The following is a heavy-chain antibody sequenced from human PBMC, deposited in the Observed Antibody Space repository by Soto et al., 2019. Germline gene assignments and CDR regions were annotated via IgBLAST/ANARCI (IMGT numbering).Heavy chain of an antibody. Sequence: GASVKVSCKASGGTFSSYAISWVRQAPGQGLEWMGGIIPIFGTANYAQKFQGRVTITADESTSTAYMELSSLRSEDTAVYYCAREGYYSSSWAPDYWGQGTLVTVSS. CDR1: GGTFSSYA. CDR2: IIPIFGTA. J-gene: IGHJ4*02. D-gene: IGHD6-13*01. CDR3: AREGYYSSSWAPDY. V-gene: IGHV1-69*13.